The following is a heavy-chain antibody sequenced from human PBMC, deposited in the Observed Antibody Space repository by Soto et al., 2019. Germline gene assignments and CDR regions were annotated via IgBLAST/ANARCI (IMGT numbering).Heavy chain of an antibody. CDR3: SKGTVGLSPAADDIDYYYNAMDV. D-gene: IGHD3-9*01. J-gene: IGHJ6*02. CDR1: GFTFSDTY. CDR2: IRSSSRHT. Sequence: GGSVRLSCAASGFTFSDTYMTWIRKYTFKVLAWLSYIRSSSRHTNYADSVKGRFTISRDNSRNSLFLQMNSLRAEDTALYYCSKGTVGLSPAADDIDYYYNAMDVWGQGTTVTFSS. V-gene: IGHV3-11*06.